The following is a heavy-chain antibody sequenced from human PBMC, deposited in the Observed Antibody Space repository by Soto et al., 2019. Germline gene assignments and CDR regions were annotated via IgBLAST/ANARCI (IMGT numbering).Heavy chain of an antibody. Sequence: GESLKISCKGSGYSFTSYWIGWVRQMPGKGLELMGSIYPGDSDTRYSPSFQGQVTISADKSINTAYLQWSSLKASDTAMYYCARSWTYYDSGSGWFDPWGQGTLVTVSS. CDR1: GYSFTSYW. CDR3: ARSWTYYDSGSGWFDP. V-gene: IGHV5-51*01. CDR2: IYPGDSDT. D-gene: IGHD3-10*01. J-gene: IGHJ5*02.